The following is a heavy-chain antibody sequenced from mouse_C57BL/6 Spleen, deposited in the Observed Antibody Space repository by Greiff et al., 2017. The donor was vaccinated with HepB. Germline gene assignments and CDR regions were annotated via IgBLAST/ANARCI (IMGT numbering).Heavy chain of an antibody. D-gene: IGHD2-2*01. CDR1: GYSITSGYY. V-gene: IGHV3-6*01. J-gene: IGHJ4*01. Sequence: EVKVEESGPGLVKPSQSLSLTCSVTGYSITSGYYWNWIRQFPGNKLEWMGYISYDGSNNYNPSLKNRTSITRDTSKNQFLLKLTSVTTEDTATYYWARVGYYDAMDYWGQGTSVTVSS. CDR2: ISYDGSN. CDR3: ARVGYYDAMDY.